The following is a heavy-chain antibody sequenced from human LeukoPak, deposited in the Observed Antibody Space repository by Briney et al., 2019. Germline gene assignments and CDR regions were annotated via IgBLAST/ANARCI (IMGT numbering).Heavy chain of an antibody. CDR2: ISSGSTYI. Sequence: GGSLRLSCAASRFTFSSFSMNWVRQAPGKGLEWVSSISSGSTYIYYADSVKGRFTISRDNAKNSLYLQMNSLRAEDTAVYYCARDLSGTYAFDYWGQGTPVTVSS. CDR1: RFTFSSFS. D-gene: IGHD1-26*01. V-gene: IGHV3-21*01. J-gene: IGHJ4*02. CDR3: ARDLSGTYAFDY.